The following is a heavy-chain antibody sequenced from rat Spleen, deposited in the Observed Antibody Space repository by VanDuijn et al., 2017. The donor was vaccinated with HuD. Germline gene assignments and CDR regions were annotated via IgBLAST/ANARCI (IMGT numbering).Heavy chain of an antibody. CDR2: INSAGST. V-gene: IGHV3-3*01. CDR3: VRSVGYTYSFFDY. CDR1: GYSITSSYR. Sequence: EVQLQESGPGLVKPSQSLSLTCSVPGYSITSSYRWNWIRKFPGNKLEWMGYINSAGSTNYNPSLKSRISITRDTSKNQFFLQVNSVTTEDTATYSCVRSVGYTYSFFDYWGQGVMVTVSS. J-gene: IGHJ2*01. D-gene: IGHD1-4*01.